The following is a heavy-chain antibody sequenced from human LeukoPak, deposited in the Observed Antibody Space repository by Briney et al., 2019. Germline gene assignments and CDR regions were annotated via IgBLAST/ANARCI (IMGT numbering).Heavy chain of an antibody. CDR2: ISGSGGST. V-gene: IGHV3-23*01. D-gene: IGHD6-6*01. J-gene: IGHJ6*03. Sequence: GSLRPSCAASGFTFSSYAMSWVRQAPGKGLEWVSAISGSGGSTYYADSVKGRFTISRDNSKNALYLQMNRLRAEDTAVYYCAKALSSGYYYMDVWGKGTTVTVSS. CDR1: GFTFSSYA. CDR3: AKALSSGYYYMDV.